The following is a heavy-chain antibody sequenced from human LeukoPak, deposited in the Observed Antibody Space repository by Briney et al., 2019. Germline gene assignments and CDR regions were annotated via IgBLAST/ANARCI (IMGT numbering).Heavy chain of an antibody. J-gene: IGHJ4*02. CDR2: ISGTGDTM. D-gene: IGHD2-21*02. Sequence: PGGSLRLSCADSRFTFSSYDMNWVRQAPGKGLEWVSHISGTGDTMYYADSVKGRFTISRDNAKNSLFLQMNSLRDEDMAVYYCARDLASCGGDCHVDYWGQGTLVTVSS. CDR1: RFTFSSYD. CDR3: ARDLASCGGDCHVDY. V-gene: IGHV3-48*03.